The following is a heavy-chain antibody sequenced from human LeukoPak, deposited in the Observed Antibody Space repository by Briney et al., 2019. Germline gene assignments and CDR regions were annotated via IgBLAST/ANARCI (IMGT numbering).Heavy chain of an antibody. CDR1: GGSFSGYY. J-gene: IGHJ5*02. CDR2: INHSGST. Sequence: SETLSLTCAVYGGSFSGYYWSWIRQPPGKGLEWIGEINHSGSTNYNPSLKSRVTISVDTSKNQFSLKLSSVTAAATAVYYCARGPFPYYDILTGYYHAFDPWGQGTLVTVSS. D-gene: IGHD3-9*01. CDR3: ARGPFPYYDILTGYYHAFDP. V-gene: IGHV4-34*01.